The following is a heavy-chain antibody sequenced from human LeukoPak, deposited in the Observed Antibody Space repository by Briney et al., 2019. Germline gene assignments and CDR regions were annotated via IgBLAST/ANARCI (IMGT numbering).Heavy chain of an antibody. Sequence: SETLSLTCTFSGGSISSSGYSWGWIRQPPGKGLEWIGSMLSTGSMSYNRSLKSRLTTFVDTSKNQFSLELRSVTAADTAVCYCARHGGGPARALDCWGQGTLVTVSS. D-gene: IGHD3-16*01. CDR3: ARHGGGPARALDC. J-gene: IGHJ4*02. CDR2: MLSTGSM. CDR1: GGSISSSGYS. V-gene: IGHV4-39*01.